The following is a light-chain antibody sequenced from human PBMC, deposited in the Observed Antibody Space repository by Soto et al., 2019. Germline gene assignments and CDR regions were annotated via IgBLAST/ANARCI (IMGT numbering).Light chain of an antibody. CDR3: QQSFTTPLT. CDR2: VAS. V-gene: IGKV1-39*01. J-gene: IGKJ4*01. Sequence: DIQMTQSPSSLSASVGDRVTITCRASQSVGRFLNWYQQKPGKAPTVLINVASTLRSGVPSRFSGSGSGTDFNLTINSLQPEDFATYFCQQSFTTPLTFGGGTKVEIK. CDR1: QSVGRF.